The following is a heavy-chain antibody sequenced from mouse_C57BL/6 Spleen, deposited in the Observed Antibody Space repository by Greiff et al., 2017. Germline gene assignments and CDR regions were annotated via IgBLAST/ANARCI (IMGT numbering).Heavy chain of an antibody. CDR3: ARLGGNPFDY. J-gene: IGHJ2*01. V-gene: IGHV1-80*01. D-gene: IGHD2-1*01. Sequence: QVQLQQPGAELVKPGASVKISCKASGYAFSSYWMNWVKQRTGKGLEWIGQIYPGDGDTNYNGKFKGKATLTADKSSSTAYMQLSSLTSEDSAVYFCARLGGNPFDYWGQGTTLTVSS. CDR1: GYAFSSYW. CDR2: IYPGDGDT.